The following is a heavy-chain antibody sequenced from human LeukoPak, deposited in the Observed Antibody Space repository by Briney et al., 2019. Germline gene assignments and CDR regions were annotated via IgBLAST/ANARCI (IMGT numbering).Heavy chain of an antibody. Sequence: GGSLTLSCAASGFTFSNYGTHWVRQSPRKGLEWVSVMSYDGSNKYYADSVKGRFTISRDNSKNTLYLQMNSLRAEDTAMYYCAKNSGSTALWGQGTLVTVSS. D-gene: IGHD1-26*01. CDR3: AKNSGSTAL. CDR1: GFTFSNYG. CDR2: MSYDGSNK. J-gene: IGHJ4*02. V-gene: IGHV3-30*18.